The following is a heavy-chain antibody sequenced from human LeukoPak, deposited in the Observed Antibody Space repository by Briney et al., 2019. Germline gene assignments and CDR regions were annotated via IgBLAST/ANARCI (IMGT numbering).Heavy chain of an antibody. D-gene: IGHD3-16*01. Sequence: GGSLRLSCAASGFTFSDYDILWLRQVTGRGLEWVSTIGTVGYTYYRHSVKGRFTISRENANNSLYLQMNSLRGGDTAVYYCARFGPDAFDIWGPGTMVTVSS. J-gene: IGHJ3*02. CDR2: IGTVGYT. CDR1: GFTFSDYD. CDR3: ARFGPDAFDI. V-gene: IGHV3-13*01.